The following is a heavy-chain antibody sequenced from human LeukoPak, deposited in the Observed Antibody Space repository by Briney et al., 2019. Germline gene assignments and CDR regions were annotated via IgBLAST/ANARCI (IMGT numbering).Heavy chain of an antibody. CDR2: INHSGST. CDR3: ARGHGIHDFWSGDKYYFDY. Sequence: SETLSLTCAVYGGSFSGYYWSWIRQPPGKGLEWIGEINHSGSTNYNPSLKSRVTISVDTSKNQFSLKLSSVTAADTAVYYCARGHGIHDFWSGDKYYFDYWGQGTLVTVSS. CDR1: GGSFSGYY. D-gene: IGHD3-3*01. V-gene: IGHV4-34*01. J-gene: IGHJ4*02.